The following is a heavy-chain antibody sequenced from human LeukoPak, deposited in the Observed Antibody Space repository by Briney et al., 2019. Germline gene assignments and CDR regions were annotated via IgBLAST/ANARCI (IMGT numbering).Heavy chain of an antibody. CDR1: GGSFSGYY. CDR3: ARVAAHSSWHSYFQH. Sequence: SETLSLTCAVYGGSFSGYYWSWIRQPPGKGLEWIGEINHSGSTNYNPSLKSRVTISVDTSKNQFSLKLSSVTAADTAVYYCARVAAHSSWHSYFQHWGQGTLVTVSS. J-gene: IGHJ1*01. CDR2: INHSGST. V-gene: IGHV4-34*01. D-gene: IGHD6-13*01.